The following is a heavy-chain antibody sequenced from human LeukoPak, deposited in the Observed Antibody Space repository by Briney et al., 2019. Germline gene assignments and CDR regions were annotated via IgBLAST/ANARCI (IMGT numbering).Heavy chain of an antibody. J-gene: IGHJ4*02. D-gene: IGHD2-15*01. CDR2: IRSKAYGGTT. Sequence: GRSLRLSCTASGFTFGDYAMSWVRQAPGKGLEWVGFIRSKAYGGTTEYAASVKGRFTISRDDSKSIAYLQMNSLKTEDTVVYYCTRDLCSGGSCYHDYFDYWGQGTLVTVSS. V-gene: IGHV3-49*04. CDR3: TRDLCSGGSCYHDYFDY. CDR1: GFTFGDYA.